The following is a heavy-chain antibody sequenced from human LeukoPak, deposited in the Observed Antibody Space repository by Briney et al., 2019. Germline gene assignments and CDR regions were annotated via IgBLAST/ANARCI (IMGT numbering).Heavy chain of an antibody. CDR3: ARDADIAVAGTEGY. Sequence: PGGSLRLSCAASGSTFSSYWMTWVRQAPGTGLEWVATIKSDGSEKYYVDSVKGRFTISRDNVKNSLYLQMNSLRAEDTAVYYCARDADIAVAGTEGYWGQGTLVTVSS. CDR2: IKSDGSEK. D-gene: IGHD6-19*01. V-gene: IGHV3-7*03. CDR1: GSTFSSYW. J-gene: IGHJ4*02.